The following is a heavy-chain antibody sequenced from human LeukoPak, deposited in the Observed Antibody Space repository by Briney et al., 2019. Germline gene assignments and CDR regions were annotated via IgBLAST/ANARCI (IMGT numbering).Heavy chain of an antibody. CDR3: ARERSSTSTYYYYYMDV. V-gene: IGHV3-48*01. Sequence: GGSLRLSCVISGFTFSDYWMNWVRQAPGKGLEWVSYITSSSSTIYYADSVKGRFTISRDNAKNSLYLQMNSLRAEDTAVYYCARERSSTSTYYYYYMDVWGKGTTVTVSS. CDR1: GFTFSDYW. J-gene: IGHJ6*03. CDR2: ITSSSSTI. D-gene: IGHD2-2*01.